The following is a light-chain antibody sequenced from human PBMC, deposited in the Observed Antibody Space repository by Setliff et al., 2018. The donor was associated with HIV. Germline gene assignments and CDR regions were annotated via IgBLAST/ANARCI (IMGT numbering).Light chain of an antibody. J-gene: IGLJ1*01. V-gene: IGLV2-8*01. CDR1: SSDVGAYYS. CDR2: EVS. Sequence: QSVLTQPPSASGSPGQSVTISCTGTSSDVGAYYSVSWYQRHPGKAPKLIIYEVSKRPSGVPDRFSGSESGNTASLTVSGLQTEDEADYYCSSYAGSNNYVFGTGTKV. CDR3: SSYAGSNNYV.